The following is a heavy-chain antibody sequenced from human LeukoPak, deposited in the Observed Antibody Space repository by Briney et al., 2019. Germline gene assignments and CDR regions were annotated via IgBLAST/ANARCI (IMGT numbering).Heavy chain of an antibody. D-gene: IGHD5-24*01. V-gene: IGHV3-7*05. Sequence: TGGSLRLSCTASGFTFSSYWMSWVRQAPGKGLEWVANIKQDGSEKYYVDSVKGRFTISRDNAKKSLYLQMNRLRAEDTAVYYCARDFHGPYYYYGMDVWGQGTTVTVSS. CDR3: ARDFHGPYYYYGMDV. J-gene: IGHJ6*02. CDR1: GFTFSSYW. CDR2: IKQDGSEK.